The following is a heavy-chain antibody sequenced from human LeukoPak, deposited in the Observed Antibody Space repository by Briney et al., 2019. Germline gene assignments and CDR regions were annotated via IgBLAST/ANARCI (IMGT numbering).Heavy chain of an antibody. CDR1: GFTFTSYP. CDR2: ISSNGGST. Sequence: GESLRLSCSASGFTFTSYPIHWVRQAPGKGLEYVSAISSNGGSTYYADSVKGRFTISRDNSRNTLYLQMNSLRAEDTAVYYCARDRDYYDSSGYHYWGQGTLVTVSS. J-gene: IGHJ4*02. V-gene: IGHV3-64*04. CDR3: ARDRDYYDSSGYHY. D-gene: IGHD3-22*01.